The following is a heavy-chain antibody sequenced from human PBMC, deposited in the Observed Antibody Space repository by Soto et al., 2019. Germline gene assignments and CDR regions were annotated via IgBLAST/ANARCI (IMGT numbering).Heavy chain of an antibody. D-gene: IGHD3-22*01. Sequence: QVQLVESGGGVVQPGRSLRLSCAASGFTFSSYGMHWVRQAPGKGLEWVAVIWYDGSNKYYADSVKGRFTISRDNSKNTLYLQMNSLRAEDTAVYYCVRATGDSSAYWYFDLWGRGTLVTVSS. CDR3: VRATGDSSAYWYFDL. V-gene: IGHV3-33*01. CDR1: GFTFSSYG. CDR2: IWYDGSNK. J-gene: IGHJ2*01.